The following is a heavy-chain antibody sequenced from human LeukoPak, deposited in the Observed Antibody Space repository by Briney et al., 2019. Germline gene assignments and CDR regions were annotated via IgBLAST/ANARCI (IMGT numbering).Heavy chain of an antibody. V-gene: IGHV3-21*06. D-gene: IGHD3-9*01. Sequence: PGRSLRLSCAASGFTFSSYTMNWVRQAPGKGMEWVSSISSSSSYIYYADSVKGRFTISRDNAKNSLYLQMNSLRAEDTAVYYCARDTYDILTGYYKWVFDIWGQGTMVTVSS. CDR3: ARDTYDILTGYYKWVFDI. J-gene: IGHJ3*02. CDR2: ISSSSSYI. CDR1: GFTFSSYT.